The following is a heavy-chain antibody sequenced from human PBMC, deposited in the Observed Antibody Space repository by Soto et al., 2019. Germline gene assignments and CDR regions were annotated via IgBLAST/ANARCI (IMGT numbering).Heavy chain of an antibody. V-gene: IGHV3-11*01. D-gene: IGHD5-18*01. CDR3: ARVRNSFLDY. CDR1: GFTSSDYY. CDR2: ISSGSTV. J-gene: IGHJ4*02. Sequence: PGGSLRVSCAASGFTSSDYYMSWSRQAPGKGLEWVSCISSGSTVYYADSVKGRFTISRDNAKNSLYLQMNSLRAEDTAVYYCARVRNSFLDYWGQGTLVTVSS.